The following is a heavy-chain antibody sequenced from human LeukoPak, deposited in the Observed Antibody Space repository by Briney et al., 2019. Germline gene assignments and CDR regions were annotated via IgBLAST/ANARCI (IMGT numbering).Heavy chain of an antibody. CDR3: ARGLYGRDDSTHYYMDV. V-gene: IGHV4-34*01. J-gene: IGHJ6*03. CDR1: GGSFSGYY. CDR2: INHSGST. Sequence: SETLSLTCAVYGGSFSGYYWSWIRQPPGKGLEWIGEINHSGSTNYNPSLKSRVTISVDTSKNQFSLKLSSVTAADTAVYYCARGLYGRDDSTHYYMDVWGKGTTVTVSS. D-gene: IGHD3-22*01.